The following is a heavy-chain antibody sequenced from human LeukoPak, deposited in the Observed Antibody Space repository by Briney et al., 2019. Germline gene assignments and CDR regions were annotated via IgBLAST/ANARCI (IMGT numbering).Heavy chain of an antibody. CDR1: GYSFTSYG. D-gene: IGHD3-10*01. CDR3: ALWFGEGYWAFDP. CDR2: ISGDNGNT. V-gene: IGHV1-18*01. Sequence: ASVKVSSKASGYSFTSYGITWVRQAPGQGLKWMGWISGDNGNTNYAQKLQDRVTMTTDTSTSTAYMELRSLRSDDTAVYYCALWFGEGYWAFDPWGQGTLVTVSS. J-gene: IGHJ5*02.